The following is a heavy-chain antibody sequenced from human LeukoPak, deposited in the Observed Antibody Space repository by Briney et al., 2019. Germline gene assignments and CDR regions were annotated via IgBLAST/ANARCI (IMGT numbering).Heavy chain of an antibody. CDR3: ARDKGIVATNWELDY. V-gene: IGHV3-48*01. CDR1: GFIFKSYW. J-gene: IGHJ4*02. CDR2: ISSSSSTI. D-gene: IGHD5-12*01. Sequence: EPGGSLRLSCAASGFIFKSYWMSWVRQAPGKGLEWVSYISSSSSTIYYADSVKGRFTISRDNAKNSLYLQMNSLRAEDTAVYYCARDKGIVATNWELDYWGQGTLVTVSS.